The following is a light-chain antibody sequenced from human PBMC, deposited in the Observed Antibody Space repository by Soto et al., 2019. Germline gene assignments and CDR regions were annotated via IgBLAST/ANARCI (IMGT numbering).Light chain of an antibody. CDR2: GTS. Sequence: EIVMTQSPATLSVSPGERATLSCRASQSVSSNLAWYQQKPGQAPRLLIYGTSTRATGIPDRFSGSGSGTDFTLTISRLEPEDFAMYYCQLYVSSPPGYTFGQGTKVDIK. CDR3: QLYVSSPPGYT. CDR1: QSVSSN. V-gene: IGKV3-20*01. J-gene: IGKJ2*01.